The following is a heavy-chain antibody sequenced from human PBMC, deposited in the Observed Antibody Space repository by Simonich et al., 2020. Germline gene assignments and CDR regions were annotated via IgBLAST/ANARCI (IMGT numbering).Heavy chain of an antibody. J-gene: IGHJ3*02. CDR1: GGSISSSSYY. CDR3: ASTLFTASSSFAFDI. V-gene: IGHV4-39*01. Sequence: QLQLQESGPGLVKPSETLSLTCTVSGGSISSSSYYWGWIRQPPGKGLEWIGSIYYSGSTYYNPSLKSRVTISVDTSKNHFSLKLSSVTAADTAVYYCASTLFTASSSFAFDIWGQGTMVTVSS. CDR2: IYYSGST. D-gene: IGHD6-6*01.